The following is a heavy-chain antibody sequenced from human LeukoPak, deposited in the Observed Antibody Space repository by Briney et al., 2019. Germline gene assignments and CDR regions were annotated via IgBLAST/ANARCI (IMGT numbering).Heavy chain of an antibody. CDR3: ARRPRDSSGYYLGAFHA. D-gene: IGHD3-22*01. J-gene: IGHJ3*01. V-gene: IGHV3-23*01. Sequence: GGSLRLSCEASGFTFGSYAMTWVRQAPGKGPDWVSVIGASGADTYYADSVKGRFTISRDNAKNTLYLHMSSLRAEDTAVYFCARRPRDSSGYYLGAFHAWGQGTTVTVSS. CDR1: GFTFGSYA. CDR2: IGASGADT.